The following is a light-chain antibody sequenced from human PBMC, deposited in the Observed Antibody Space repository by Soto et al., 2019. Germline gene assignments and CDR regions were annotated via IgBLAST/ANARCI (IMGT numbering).Light chain of an antibody. CDR2: GEC. CDR1: QSVSRY. J-gene: IGKJ5*01. CDR3: QQYTNWHL. V-gene: IGKV3-15*01. Sequence: TQYPAFLSLSPGHPAPLSCRASQSVSRYLARYQPEPGPAPSILIYGECSRDTRIRDRFSGSGSGTEFTLTISRLQSEDFAVYSCQQYTNWHLFGQGTRLEIK.